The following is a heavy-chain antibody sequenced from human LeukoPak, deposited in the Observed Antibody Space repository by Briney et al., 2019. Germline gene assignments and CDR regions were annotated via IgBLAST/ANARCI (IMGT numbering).Heavy chain of an antibody. V-gene: IGHV1-46*01. D-gene: IGHD3/OR15-3a*01. J-gene: IGHJ4*02. Sequence: ASVKVSCKASGYTFTSYYMHWVRQAPGQGLEWMGTFNPSENSTSYAQKFQGRVTMTRDTSTSTAYMDLSSLISDDTAVYYCARDREGLAYFDYWGQGTLVTVSS. CDR3: ARDREGLAYFDY. CDR2: FNPSENST. CDR1: GYTFTSYY.